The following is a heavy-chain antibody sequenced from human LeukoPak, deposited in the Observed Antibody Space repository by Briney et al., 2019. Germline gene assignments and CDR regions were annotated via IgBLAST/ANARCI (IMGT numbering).Heavy chain of an antibody. CDR2: INPSGGST. CDR1: GYTFTSYY. Sequence: GASVKVSCKASGYTFTSYYMHWVRQAPGQGLEWMGIINPSGGSTSYAQKFQGRVTMTRDTSTSTVYMELSSLRSEDTAVYYCARASKIAVAGTDFDYWGQGTLVTVSS. D-gene: IGHD6-19*01. V-gene: IGHV1-46*01. CDR3: ARASKIAVAGTDFDY. J-gene: IGHJ4*02.